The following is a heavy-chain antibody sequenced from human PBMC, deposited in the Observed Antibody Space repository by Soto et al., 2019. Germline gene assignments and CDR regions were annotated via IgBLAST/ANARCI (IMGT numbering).Heavy chain of an antibody. Sequence: QVQLMQSGAEVKKPGASVKVSCKASGDTFTDYYIHWVRHAPGQGLEWMGTVNPSGGHTTYAQHFLGRVTMTRDTSTSTLYMELTSLTSDDTAIYYCARGGHVVVVTAALDYWGQVTLVTVSS. CDR1: GDTFTDYY. V-gene: IGHV1-46*01. D-gene: IGHD2-21*02. CDR3: ARGGHVVVVTAALDY. CDR2: VNPSGGHT. J-gene: IGHJ4*02.